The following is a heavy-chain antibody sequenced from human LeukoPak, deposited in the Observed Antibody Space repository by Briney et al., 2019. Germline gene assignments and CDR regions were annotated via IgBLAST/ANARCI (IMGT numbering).Heavy chain of an antibody. CDR2: INHSGST. CDR1: GGSFSGYY. D-gene: IGHD5-12*01. V-gene: IGHV4-34*01. J-gene: IGHJ6*02. CDR3: ARLGVATKPSRYYGMDV. Sequence: PSETLSLTCAVYGGSFSGYYWSWIRQPPGKGLEWIGEINHSGSTNYNPSLKSRVTISVDTSKNQLSLKLSPVTAADTAVYYCARLGVATKPSRYYGMDVWGQGTTVTVSS.